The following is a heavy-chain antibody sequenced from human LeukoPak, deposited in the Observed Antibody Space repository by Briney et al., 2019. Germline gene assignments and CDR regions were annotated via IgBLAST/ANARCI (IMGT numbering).Heavy chain of an antibody. V-gene: IGHV3-30*18. CDR3: ANIGRAFDY. CDR2: ISYDGSNK. D-gene: IGHD2-15*01. CDR1: GFTFSSYG. Sequence: PGGSLRLSCAASGFTFSSYGMHWVRQAPGKGLEWVAVISYDGSNKYYADSVKGRFTISRDNSKNTLYLQMNSLRAEDTAVYYCANIGRAFDYWGQGTLVTVSS. J-gene: IGHJ4*02.